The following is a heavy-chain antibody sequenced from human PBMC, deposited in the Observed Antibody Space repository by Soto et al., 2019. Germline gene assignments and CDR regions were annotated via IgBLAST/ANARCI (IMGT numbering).Heavy chain of an antibody. CDR2: IIPIFGTA. Sequence: QVQLVQSGAEVKKPGSSVKVSCKASGGTFSSSAISWGRQAPGQGLEWMGGIIPIFGTANYAQKFQGRVTITADESTSTAYMELSSLRSEDTAVYYCASNSLIVVVVAATVYFDYWGQGTLVTVSS. V-gene: IGHV1-69*01. CDR1: GGTFSSSA. D-gene: IGHD2-15*01. CDR3: ASNSLIVVVVAATVYFDY. J-gene: IGHJ4*02.